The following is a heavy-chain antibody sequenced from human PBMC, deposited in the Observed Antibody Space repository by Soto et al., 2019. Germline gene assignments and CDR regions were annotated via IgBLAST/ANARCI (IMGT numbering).Heavy chain of an antibody. V-gene: IGHV3-23*01. Sequence: PGGSLRLSCSASGFTFSSYAMHWVRQAPGKGLEWVSGISDSGDSTHYADSVKGRFTISRDNSKNTLYLQMNSLRAEDTAVYYCAKHSTTYDFWSGAVKGAFDIWGQGTMVTVSS. CDR3: AKHSTTYDFWSGAVKGAFDI. CDR1: GFTFSSYA. D-gene: IGHD3-3*01. J-gene: IGHJ3*02. CDR2: ISDSGDST.